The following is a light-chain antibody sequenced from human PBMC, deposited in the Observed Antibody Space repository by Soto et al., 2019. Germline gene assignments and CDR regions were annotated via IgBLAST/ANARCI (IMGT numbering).Light chain of an antibody. CDR3: QHYTSYRLT. Sequence: DIQMSQSPATLSASVNNRVTMTCRASQSISSWLAWYQQKPGKAPSLLIYDASNLESGVPARFSGSGSGTEFTLTISSLQPDDFAPYYCQHYTSYRLTFGGGTKVDIK. CDR2: DAS. CDR1: QSISSW. J-gene: IGKJ4*01. V-gene: IGKV1-5*01.